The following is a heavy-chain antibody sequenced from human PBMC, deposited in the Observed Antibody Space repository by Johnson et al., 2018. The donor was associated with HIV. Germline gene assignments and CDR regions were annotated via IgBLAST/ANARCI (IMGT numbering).Heavy chain of an antibody. V-gene: IGHV3-30*04. Sequence: QVQLVESGGGVVQPGRSLRLSCAASGFAFSGYALHWVRQAPGKGLEWVALISYDGTKKYSAGSVQGRFTISRDNSKNTLYLQMNNLRLGDTAVYYCARAVHDYSDYLWGRDAFDIWGQGTMVIVSS. CDR2: ISYDGTKK. CDR3: ARAVHDYSDYLWGRDAFDI. J-gene: IGHJ3*02. CDR1: GFAFSGYA. D-gene: IGHD4-11*01.